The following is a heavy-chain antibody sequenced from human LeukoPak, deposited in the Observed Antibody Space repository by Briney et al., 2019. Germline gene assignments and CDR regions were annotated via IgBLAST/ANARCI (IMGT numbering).Heavy chain of an antibody. D-gene: IGHD1-1*01. CDR1: GYSFTSYW. CDR2: IDPADSQT. J-gene: IGHJ4*02. V-gene: IGHV5-10-1*01. Sequence: GESLRISCQGSGYSFTSYWICWVRQMPGRGLEWMGRIDPADSQTNYSPSFQGHVTISADKSISTVYLQWSTLKAPDTAMYYCARQLTSGDCDYWGQGTLVTVSS. CDR3: ARQLTSGDCDY.